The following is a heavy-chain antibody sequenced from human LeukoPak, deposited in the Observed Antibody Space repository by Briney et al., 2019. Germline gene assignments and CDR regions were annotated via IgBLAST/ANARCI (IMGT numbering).Heavy chain of an antibody. CDR1: GGSFSGYY. CDR2: INHSGST. CDR3: ARVLAARPRGGYFDY. J-gene: IGHJ4*02. Sequence: SETLSLTCAVYGGSFSGYYWSWIRQPPGKGLEWIGEINHSGSTNYNPSLKSRVTISVDTSKNQFSLKLSSVTAADTAVYYCARVLAARPRGGYFDYWGQGTLVTVSS. D-gene: IGHD6-6*01. V-gene: IGHV4-34*01.